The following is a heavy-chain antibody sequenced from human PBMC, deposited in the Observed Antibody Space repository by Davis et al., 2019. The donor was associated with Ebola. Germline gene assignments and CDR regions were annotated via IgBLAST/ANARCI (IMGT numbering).Heavy chain of an antibody. J-gene: IGHJ6*02. D-gene: IGHD3-16*01. CDR1: GFTFSSYG. Sequence: GESLKISCAASGFTFSSYGMHWVRQAPSKGLEWVAVIWYDGSNKYYADSVKGRFTISRDNSKNTLYLQMNSLRAEDTAVYYCVKSDWGYYYGMDVWGQGTTVTVSS. CDR2: IWYDGSNK. V-gene: IGHV3-30*02. CDR3: VKSDWGYYYGMDV.